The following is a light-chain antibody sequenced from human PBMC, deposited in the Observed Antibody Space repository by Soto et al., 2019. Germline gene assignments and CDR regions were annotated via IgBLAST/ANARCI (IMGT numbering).Light chain of an antibody. Sequence: QSVLTQPRSVSGSPGQSVTISCTGTSSDVGGYNSVSWYQQHPGKAPKLMIYDVTKRPSGVPDRFSGSKSGNTASLTISVLQAEDEADYFCCSYAGSSTFVVFGGGTKLTVL. V-gene: IGLV2-11*01. CDR2: DVT. CDR3: CSYAGSSTFVV. J-gene: IGLJ2*01. CDR1: SSDVGGYNS.